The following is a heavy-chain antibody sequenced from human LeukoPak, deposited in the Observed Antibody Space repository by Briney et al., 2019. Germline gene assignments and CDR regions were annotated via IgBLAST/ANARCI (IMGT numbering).Heavy chain of an antibody. V-gene: IGHV3-21*01. CDR3: ARDHDILTGYYVGNYGMDV. CDR2: ISSSSYI. D-gene: IGHD3-9*01. J-gene: IGHJ6*02. CDR1: GFTFSSYG. Sequence: PGRSLRLSCAASGFTFSSYGMNWVRQAPGKGLEWVSSISSSSYIYYADSVKGRFTISRDNAKNSLYLQMNSLRAEDTAVYYCARDHDILTGYYVGNYGMDVWGQGTTVTVSS.